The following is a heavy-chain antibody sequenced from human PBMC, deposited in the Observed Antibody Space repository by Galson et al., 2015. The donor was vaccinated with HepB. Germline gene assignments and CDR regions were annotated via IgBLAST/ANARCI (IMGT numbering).Heavy chain of an antibody. D-gene: IGHD4-17*01. CDR1: GYRFTNYW. CDR3: ARATTATSEFDY. V-gene: IGHV5-51*01. J-gene: IGHJ4*02. Sequence: QSGAEVKKPGESLKISCKGSGYRFTNYWIAWVRQKPGKGLEWMGIINPADSERRYSPSFQGQVTMSADKSITTAFLQWSGLKSSDTAIYYYARATTATSEFDYWGQGSLLTVSS. CDR2: INPADSER.